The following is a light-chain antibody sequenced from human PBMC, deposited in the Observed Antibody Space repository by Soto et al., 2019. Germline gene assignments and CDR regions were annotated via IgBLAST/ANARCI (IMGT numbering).Light chain of an antibody. CDR3: QQRSNWPPIT. CDR1: QSVSSY. CDR2: DAS. Sequence: EILLTQSPATLSLSPGESTTLSCRASQSVSSYLAWYQQKPGQAPRLLIYDASNRATGIPARFSGSGSGTDFTLTISSLEPEAFAVYYCQQRSNWPPITFGQGTRLEIK. V-gene: IGKV3-11*01. J-gene: IGKJ5*01.